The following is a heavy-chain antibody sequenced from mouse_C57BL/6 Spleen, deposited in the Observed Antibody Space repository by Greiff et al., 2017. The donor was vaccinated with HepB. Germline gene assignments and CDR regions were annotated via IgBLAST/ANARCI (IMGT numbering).Heavy chain of an antibody. CDR3: ARWGNWSYFDY. J-gene: IGHJ2*01. V-gene: IGHV1-4*01. CDR2: INPSSGYT. Sequence: LVESGAERARPGASVKMSCKASGYTFTSYTMHWVKQRPGQGLEWIGYINPSSGYTKYNQKFKDKATLTADKSSSTAYMQLSSLTSEDSAVYYCARWGNWSYFDYWGQGTTLTVSS. D-gene: IGHD4-1*01. CDR1: GYTFTSYT.